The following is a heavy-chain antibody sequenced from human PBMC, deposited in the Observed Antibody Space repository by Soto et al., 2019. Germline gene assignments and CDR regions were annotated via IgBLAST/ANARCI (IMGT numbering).Heavy chain of an antibody. V-gene: IGHV4-4*02. CDR2: IYHSGST. CDR1: GGSISSSNW. CDR3: ARDISTPYSSGWYQPGDAFDI. D-gene: IGHD6-19*01. J-gene: IGHJ3*02. Sequence: SETLSLTCAVSGGSISSSNWWSLVRQPPGKGLEWIGEIYHSGSTNYNPSLKSRVTISVDKSKNQFSLKLSSVTAADTAVYYCARDISTPYSSGWYQPGDAFDIWGQGTMVTVSS.